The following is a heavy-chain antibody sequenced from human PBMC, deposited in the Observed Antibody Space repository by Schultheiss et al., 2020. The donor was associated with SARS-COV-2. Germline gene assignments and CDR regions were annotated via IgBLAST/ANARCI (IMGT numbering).Heavy chain of an antibody. Sequence: SETLSLTCTVSGGSISSSSYYWGWIRQPPGKGLEWIGRIYTSGSTNYNPSLKSRVTISVDTSKNQFSLKLSSATAADTAVYYCAREPRTHSSGWYEHWGQGTLVTVSS. J-gene: IGHJ1*01. V-gene: IGHV4-39*07. CDR2: IYTSGST. D-gene: IGHD6-19*01. CDR3: AREPRTHSSGWYEH. CDR1: GGSISSSSYY.